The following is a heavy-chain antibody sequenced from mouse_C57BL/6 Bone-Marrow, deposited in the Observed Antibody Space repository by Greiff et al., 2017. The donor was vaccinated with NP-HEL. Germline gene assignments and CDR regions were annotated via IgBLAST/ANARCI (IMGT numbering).Heavy chain of an antibody. V-gene: IGHV1-80*01. Sequence: VQLQQSGAELVKPGASVKISCKASGYAFSSYWMNWVKQRPGKGLEWIGQIYPGDGDTNHNGKFKGKATLTADKSSSTAYMQLSSLTSEDSAVYFCARETAQKTFDYWGQGTTLTVSS. CDR3: ARETAQKTFDY. D-gene: IGHD3-2*02. CDR2: IYPGDGDT. J-gene: IGHJ2*01. CDR1: GYAFSSYW.